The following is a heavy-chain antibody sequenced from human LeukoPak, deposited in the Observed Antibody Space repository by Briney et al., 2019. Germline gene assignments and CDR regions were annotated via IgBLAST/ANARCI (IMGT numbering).Heavy chain of an antibody. CDR2: ISYDGSNK. CDR1: GFTFSSYA. V-gene: IGHV3-30-3*01. D-gene: IGHD1/OR15-1a*01. Sequence: GGSLRLSCAASGFTFSSYAMHWVRQAPGKGLEWVAVISYDGSNKYYADSVKGRFTISRDNSKNTLYLQMNSLRADDTAVYYCARGTDAGDYWGQGTLVTVSS. J-gene: IGHJ4*02. CDR3: ARGTDAGDY.